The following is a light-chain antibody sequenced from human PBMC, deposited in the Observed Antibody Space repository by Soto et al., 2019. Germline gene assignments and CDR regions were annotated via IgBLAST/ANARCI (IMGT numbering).Light chain of an antibody. CDR1: SSDVGAYNY. Sequence: QSALTQPPSASGSPGQSVTISCTGTSSDVGAYNYVSWYQQYPGKAPKLMIYEVNKRPSGVPDRFSGSKSGKTASLPVSGLLPEDEADYHCTSYAGGNIWVFGGGAKVTVL. CDR2: EVN. J-gene: IGLJ3*02. CDR3: TSYAGGNIWV. V-gene: IGLV2-8*01.